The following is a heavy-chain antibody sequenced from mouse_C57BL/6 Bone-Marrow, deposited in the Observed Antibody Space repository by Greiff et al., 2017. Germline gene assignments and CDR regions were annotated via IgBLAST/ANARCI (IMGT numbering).Heavy chain of an antibody. J-gene: IGHJ1*03. V-gene: IGHV1-64*01. Sequence: VQLQQPGAELVKPGASVKLSCKASGYTFTSYWMHWVKQRPGQGLEWIGMIHPNSGSTNYNEKFTSKATLTVDKSSSTAYMKLSSLTSEDSAFYYSAHPNYYGGMYFDVWGTGTTVTVSS. CDR2: IHPNSGST. CDR3: AHPNYYGGMYFDV. CDR1: GYTFTSYW. D-gene: IGHD1-1*01.